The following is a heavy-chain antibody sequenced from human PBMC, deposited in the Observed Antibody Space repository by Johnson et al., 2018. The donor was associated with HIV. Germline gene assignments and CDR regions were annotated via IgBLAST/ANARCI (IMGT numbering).Heavy chain of an antibody. D-gene: IGHD1-20*01. CDR1: GFTFSSYA. V-gene: IGHV3-23*04. Sequence: VLLVESGGGLVQPGGSLRLSCAASGFTFSSYAMSWVRQAPGKGLEWVSAISGRGGSTYYADSVKGRLTIYRDNSKNTLYLQMNSLRAEDTAVYYCARDNWNEDIWGQGTMVTVSS. CDR2: ISGRGGST. J-gene: IGHJ3*02. CDR3: ARDNWNEDI.